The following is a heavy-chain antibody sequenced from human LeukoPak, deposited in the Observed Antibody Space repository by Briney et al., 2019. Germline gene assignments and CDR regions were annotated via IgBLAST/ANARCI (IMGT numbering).Heavy chain of an antibody. CDR1: GGSISSYY. CDR2: IYYSGST. V-gene: IGHV4-59*01. D-gene: IGHD3-22*01. CDR3: ARSSEGRYYYDSSGFSYYYYYMDV. J-gene: IGHJ6*03. Sequence: SETLSLTCTVSGGSISSYYWSWIRQPPGKGLEWIGYIYYSGSTYYNPSLRSRVTISVDTSKNQFSLKVSSVTAADTGLYYCARSSEGRYYYDSSGFSYYYYYMDVWGKGTTVTISS.